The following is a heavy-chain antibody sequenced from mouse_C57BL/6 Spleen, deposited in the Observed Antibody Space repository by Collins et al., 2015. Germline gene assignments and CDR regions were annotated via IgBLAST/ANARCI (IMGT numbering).Heavy chain of an antibody. J-gene: IGHJ3*01. CDR1: GYTFTSYW. CDR2: IYPGNSDT. Sequence: EVQLQQSGTVLARPGASVMSCKTSGYTFTSYWMHWVKQRPGQGLEWIGAIYPGNSDTSYNQKFKGKAKLTAVTSASTAYMELSSLTNEDSAVYYCTRGDYGSSLPFAYWGQGTLVTVSA. V-gene: IGHV1-5*01. CDR3: TRGDYGSSLPFAY. D-gene: IGHD1-1*01.